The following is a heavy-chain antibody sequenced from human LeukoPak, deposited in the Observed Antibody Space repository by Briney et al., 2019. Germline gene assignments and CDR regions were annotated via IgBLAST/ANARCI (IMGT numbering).Heavy chain of an antibody. Sequence: PSETLSLTCTVSGGSISSGGYYWSWIRQHPGKGLEWIGYIYYSGSTYYNPSLKSRVTISVDTSKNQFSLKLSSVTAADTAVYYCARDGVAATSYGMDVWGQGTTVTVSS. CDR1: GGSISSGGYY. CDR3: ARDGVAATSYGMDV. D-gene: IGHD2-15*01. V-gene: IGHV4-31*03. J-gene: IGHJ6*02. CDR2: IYYSGST.